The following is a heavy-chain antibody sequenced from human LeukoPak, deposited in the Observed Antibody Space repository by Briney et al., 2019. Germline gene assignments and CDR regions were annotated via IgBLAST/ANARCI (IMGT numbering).Heavy chain of an antibody. CDR1: GFTFSSHW. D-gene: IGHD3-9*01. CDR2: IKQDGSEK. V-gene: IGHV3-7*01. Sequence: GGSLRLSCAASGFTFSSHWMSWVRQAPGKGLEWVANIKQDGSEKYYVDSVKGRFTISRDNAKNSLYLQMNSLRAEDTAVYYCARGPITIFVRGEYNNWFDPWGQGTLVTVSS. J-gene: IGHJ5*02. CDR3: ARGPITIFVRGEYNNWFDP.